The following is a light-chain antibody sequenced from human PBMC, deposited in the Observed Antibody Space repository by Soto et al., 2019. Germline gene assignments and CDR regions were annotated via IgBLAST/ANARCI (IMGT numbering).Light chain of an antibody. CDR3: YSYAGNYVWV. CDR2: DVT. CDR1: SSDVGGYNY. J-gene: IGLJ3*02. Sequence: QSALTQPRSVSGSPGQSVTISCTGTSSDVGGYNYVSWYQQHPGKAPKLMIYDVTKRPSGVPDRFSGSKSGNTASLTISGLQAEDEADYYCYSYAGNYVWVFGGGTMVTVL. V-gene: IGLV2-11*01.